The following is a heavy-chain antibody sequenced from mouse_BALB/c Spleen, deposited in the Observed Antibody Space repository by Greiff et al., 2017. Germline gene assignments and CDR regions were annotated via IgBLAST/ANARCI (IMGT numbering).Heavy chain of an antibody. CDR1: GFTFSSYG. Sequence: EVMLVESGGGLVQPGGSLKLSCAASGFTFSSYGMSWVRQTPDKRLELVATINSNGGSTYYPDSVKGRFTISRDNAKNTLYLQMSSLKSEDTAMYDCARVYGSSYACFAYWGQGTLVTVSA. J-gene: IGHJ3*01. D-gene: IGHD1-1*01. CDR3: ARVYGSSYACFAY. CDR2: INSNGGST. V-gene: IGHV5-6-3*01.